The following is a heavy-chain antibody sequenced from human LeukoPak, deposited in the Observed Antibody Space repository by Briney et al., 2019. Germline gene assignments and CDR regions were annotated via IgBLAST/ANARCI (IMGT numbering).Heavy chain of an antibody. Sequence: ASVKVSCKASGYTFTGYYMHWVRQAPGQGLEWMGWINPNSGGTNYAQKFQGRVTMTRDTSISTAYMELSRLRSDDTAVYYCARAPVEGHYYFDYWGQGTLVTVSS. CDR1: GYTFTGYY. CDR2: INPNSGGT. CDR3: ARAPVEGHYYFDY. J-gene: IGHJ4*02. D-gene: IGHD3-3*02. V-gene: IGHV1-2*02.